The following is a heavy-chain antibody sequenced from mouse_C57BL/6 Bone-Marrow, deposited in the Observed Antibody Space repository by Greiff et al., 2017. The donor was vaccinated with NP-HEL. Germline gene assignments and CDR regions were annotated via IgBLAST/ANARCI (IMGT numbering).Heavy chain of an antibody. D-gene: IGHD2-5*01. J-gene: IGHJ2*01. V-gene: IGHV5-16*01. CDR3: ARGNPYYSNYGYFDY. CDR2: INYDGSST. Sequence: EVMLVESEGGLVQPGSSMKLSCTASGFTFSDYYMAWVRQVPEKGLECVANINYDGSSTYYLDSLKSRFIISRDNAKNDLYLQMSSMKSEDTATYYCARGNPYYSNYGYFDYWGQGTTLTVSS. CDR1: GFTFSDYY.